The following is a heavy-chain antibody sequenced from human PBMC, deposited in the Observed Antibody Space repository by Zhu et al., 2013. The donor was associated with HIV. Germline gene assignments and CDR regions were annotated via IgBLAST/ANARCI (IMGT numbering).Heavy chain of an antibody. D-gene: IGHD3-10*01. J-gene: IGHJ6*02. CDR2: IIPIFGTA. CDR1: GGTFSSYA. CDR3: ARDQLSSITMVRGVINPGLYYYGMDV. V-gene: IGHV1-69*06. Sequence: QVQLVQSGAEVKKPGSSVKVSCKASGGTFSSYAISWVRQAPGQGLEWMGGIIPIFGTANYAQKFQGRVTITADKSTSTAYMELSSLRSEDTAVYYCARDQLSSITMVRGVINPGLYYYGMDVWGQGTTVTVSS.